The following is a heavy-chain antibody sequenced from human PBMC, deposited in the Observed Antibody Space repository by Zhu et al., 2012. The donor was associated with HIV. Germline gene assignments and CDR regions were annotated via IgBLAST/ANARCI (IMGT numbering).Heavy chain of an antibody. CDR2: IRSKPNSYAT. Sequence: EVQLVESGGGLVQPGGSLKLSCAASGFTFSGSAMHWVRQASGKGLEWIGRIRSKPNSYATAYAASVKGRFTISRDDSKNTAYLQMNSLKTEDTAVYYCIRPEGDNWNGDYFDYWGQGTLVTVSS. CDR3: IRPEGDNWNGDYFDY. J-gene: IGHJ4*02. V-gene: IGHV3-73*02. CDR1: GFTFSGSA. D-gene: IGHD1-1*01.